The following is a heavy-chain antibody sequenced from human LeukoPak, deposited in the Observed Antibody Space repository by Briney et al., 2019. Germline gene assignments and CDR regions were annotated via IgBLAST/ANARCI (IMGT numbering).Heavy chain of an antibody. CDR1: GYSITSYW. J-gene: IGHJ3*02. CDR2: IDPGDSDT. CDR3: ARLNDGFDI. V-gene: IGHV5-51*01. Sequence: GESLNISCKGSGYSITSYWIGWVRQMPGKGLEWMGIIDPGDSDTKYSPPSQGQVTFSADRSISTAYLQWSSLRASDTAMYYCARLNDGFDIWGQGTMVTVSS.